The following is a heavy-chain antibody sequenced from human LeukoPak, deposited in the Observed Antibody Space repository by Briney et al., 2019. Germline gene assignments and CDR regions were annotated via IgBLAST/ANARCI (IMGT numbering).Heavy chain of an antibody. V-gene: IGHV1-2*02. CDR2: INPNSGGT. Sequence: ASVKVSCKASGYTFTGYYMHWVRQAPGQGLEWMGWINPNSGGTNYAQKFQGRVTMTRDTSISTAYMELSRLRSDDTAVYYCARFNYYDSSGYPDYWGQGTLVTVPS. J-gene: IGHJ4*02. CDR3: ARFNYYDSSGYPDY. CDR1: GYTFTGYY. D-gene: IGHD3-22*01.